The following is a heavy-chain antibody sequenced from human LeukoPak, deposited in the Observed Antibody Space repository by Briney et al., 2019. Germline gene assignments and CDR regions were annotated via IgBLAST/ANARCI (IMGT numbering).Heavy chain of an antibody. Sequence: SETLSLTCTVSGGSISSGGYYWSWIRQHPGKGLEWIGYIYYSGSTYYNPSLKSRVTISVDTSKNQFSLKLSSVTAADTAVYYCARDLIGQDAFDIWAKGQWSPSLQ. CDR2: IYYSGST. J-gene: IGHJ3*02. D-gene: IGHD3-9*01. CDR1: GGSISSGGYY. CDR3: ARDLIGQDAFDI. V-gene: IGHV4-31*03.